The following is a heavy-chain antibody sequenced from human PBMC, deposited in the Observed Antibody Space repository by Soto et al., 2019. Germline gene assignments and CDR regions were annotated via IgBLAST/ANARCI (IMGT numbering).Heavy chain of an antibody. CDR2: ISGSGGST. CDR1: GFTFSSYA. V-gene: IGHV3-23*01. CDR3: AKLKGWFGEIDY. D-gene: IGHD3-10*01. Sequence: EVQLLESGGGLVQPGGSLRLSCAASGFTFSSYAMSWVRQAPGKGLEWVSAISGSGGSTYYADSVKGRFTISRDKSKNTLYLQMHSLRAEDTAVYYCAKLKGWFGEIDYWGQGTLVTVSS. J-gene: IGHJ4*02.